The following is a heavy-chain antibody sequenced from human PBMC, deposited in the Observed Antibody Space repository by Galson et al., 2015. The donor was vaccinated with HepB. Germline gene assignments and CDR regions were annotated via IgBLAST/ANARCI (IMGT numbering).Heavy chain of an antibody. D-gene: IGHD3-3*01. CDR2: ISAHNGNT. CDR1: GYTFTSYC. CDR3: ARETFGSGFDY. J-gene: IGHJ4*02. V-gene: IGHV1-18*04. Sequence: SVKVSCKASGYTFTSYCISWVRQAPGQVLAWMGWISAHNGNTNDAQKLQVRVTLTTDTSPSTAYMELMSRRSDDTAVYYCARETFGSGFDYWGQGTLVTVSS.